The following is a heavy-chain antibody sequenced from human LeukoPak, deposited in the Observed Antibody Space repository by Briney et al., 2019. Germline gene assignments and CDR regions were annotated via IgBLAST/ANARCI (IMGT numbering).Heavy chain of an antibody. D-gene: IGHD4-17*01. CDR3: AREMTTVTTQTSFDY. CDR1: GYSISSGYY. V-gene: IGHV4-38-2*02. CDR2: IYHSGST. J-gene: IGHJ4*02. Sequence: PSETLSLTCTVSGYSISSGYYWGWIRQPPGKGLEWIGSIYHSGSTYYNPSLKSRVTISVDTSKNQFSLKLSSVTAADTAVYYCAREMTTVTTQTSFDYWGQGTLVTVSS.